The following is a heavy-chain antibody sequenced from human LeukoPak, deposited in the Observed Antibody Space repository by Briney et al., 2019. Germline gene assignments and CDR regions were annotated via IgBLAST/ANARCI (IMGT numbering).Heavy chain of an antibody. CDR3: ARDFRTQLDGYSPPYHFDF. D-gene: IGHD5-24*01. V-gene: IGHV3-21*01. J-gene: IGHJ4*02. CDR1: GFTFSTHS. CDR2: IDSGSSHI. Sequence: GGSLRLSCAASGFTFSTHSMGWVRQAPGKGLEWVSSIDSGSSHIYYADSMKGRFTISRDNAKNSLFLQMGSLRAEDTAVYYCARDFRTQLDGYSPPYHFDFWGQGALVTVSS.